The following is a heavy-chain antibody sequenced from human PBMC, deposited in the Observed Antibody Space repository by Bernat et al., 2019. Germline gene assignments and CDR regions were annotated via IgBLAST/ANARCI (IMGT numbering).Heavy chain of an antibody. J-gene: IGHJ4*02. Sequence: QVQLVQSGAEAKKPGSSVKVSCKASGGTFSSYAMNWVRQAPGQGLEWMGWINTNTGNPTYAQGFTGRFVFSLDTSVSTAYLQISSLKAEDTAVYYCARDEMYYDFWSGYYTNPGDYWGQGTLVTVSS. CDR3: ARDEMYYDFWSGYYTNPGDY. CDR2: INTNTGNP. CDR1: GGTFSSYA. V-gene: IGHV7-4-1*02. D-gene: IGHD3-3*01.